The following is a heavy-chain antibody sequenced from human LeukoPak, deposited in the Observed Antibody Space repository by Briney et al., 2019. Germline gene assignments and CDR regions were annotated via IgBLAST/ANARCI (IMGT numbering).Heavy chain of an antibody. Sequence: PGGSLRLSCAASGFTVSSNYMSWVRQAPGKGLEWVSGISWNSGSIGYADSVKGRFTISRDNAKNSLYLQMNSLRAEDTALYYCAKDINCGGSCPARLHYYGMDVWGQGTTVTVSS. D-gene: IGHD2-15*01. CDR2: ISWNSGSI. J-gene: IGHJ6*02. CDR1: GFTVSSNY. V-gene: IGHV3-9*01. CDR3: AKDINCGGSCPARLHYYGMDV.